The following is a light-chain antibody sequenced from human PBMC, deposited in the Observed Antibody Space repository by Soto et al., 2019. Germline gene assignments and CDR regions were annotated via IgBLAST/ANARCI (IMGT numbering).Light chain of an antibody. CDR1: QSVSSY. V-gene: IGKV3-11*01. J-gene: IGKJ4*01. CDR2: DAS. CDR3: QQRSNWPPT. Sequence: EIVLTQSPATLSLSPGEGATLSCRASQSVSSYLAWYQQKPGQAPRLLIYDASNRATGLPARFSGSGSRTDFTLTISRLEPEDFAVYYCQQRSNWPPTFGGGTKVEIK.